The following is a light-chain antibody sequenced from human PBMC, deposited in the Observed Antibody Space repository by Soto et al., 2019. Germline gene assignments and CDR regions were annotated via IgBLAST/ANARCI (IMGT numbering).Light chain of an antibody. CDR1: QDITTY. J-gene: IGKJ3*01. CDR2: DAS. CDR3: QQFGNLPLT. Sequence: DIQMTQSPSSLSASVGDRVTIICQASQDITTYLNWYQQKPGKAPKLLIYDASKLETGVPSTFSRSGSGTHFTSTISSLQPEDIGTYYCQQFGNLPLTFGPGTKVDIK. V-gene: IGKV1-33*01.